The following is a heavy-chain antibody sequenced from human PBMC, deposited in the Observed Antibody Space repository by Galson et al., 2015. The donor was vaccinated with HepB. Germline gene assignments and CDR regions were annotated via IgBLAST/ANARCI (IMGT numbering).Heavy chain of an antibody. CDR3: ARGGSGHLYGWFDL. CDR1: GGTFSNYG. D-gene: IGHD2-2*02. CDR2: IVPILDIA. Sequence: SVKVSCKASGGTFSNYGVSWVRQAPGQGLEWMGRIVPILDIANYAQKFQDRVTITADKSTGTAYMELSRLRSEDTAMYFCARGGSGHLYGWFDLWGQGTLVTVSS. V-gene: IGHV1-69*04. J-gene: IGHJ5*02.